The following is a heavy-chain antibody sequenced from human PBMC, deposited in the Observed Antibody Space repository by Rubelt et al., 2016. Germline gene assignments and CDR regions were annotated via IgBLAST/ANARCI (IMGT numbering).Heavy chain of an antibody. Sequence: QVQLAESGGGVVQPGGSLRLSCAPSGFTYSSYDMHWVRQAPGKGLEWVAVIWYDGSNKYYADSVKGRFTISRDNYKNTLYLQMNSLRAEDTAVYYCTRSHYFFDYWGQGTLVTVSS. CDR2: IWYDGSNK. J-gene: IGHJ4*02. CDR3: TRSHYFFDY. CDR1: GFTYSSYD. V-gene: IGHV3-33*01.